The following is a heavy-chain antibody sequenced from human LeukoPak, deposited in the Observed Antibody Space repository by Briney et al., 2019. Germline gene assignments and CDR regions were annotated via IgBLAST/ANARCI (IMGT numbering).Heavy chain of an antibody. D-gene: IGHD6-19*01. CDR1: GGSFSGYY. V-gene: IGHV4-34*01. CDR2: INHSGST. J-gene: IGHJ4*02. CDR3: ARGIAVAPDY. Sequence: PSETLSLTCAVYGGSFSGYYWSWIRQPPGKGLEWIGEINHSGSTNYNPSLKSRVTISVDTSKNRFSLKLSSVTAADTAVYYCARGIAVAPDYWGQGTLVTVSS.